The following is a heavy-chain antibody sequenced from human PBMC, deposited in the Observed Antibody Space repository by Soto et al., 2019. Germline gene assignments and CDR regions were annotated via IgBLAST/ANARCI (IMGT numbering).Heavy chain of an antibody. V-gene: IGHV3-21*01. Sequence: EVQLVESGGGLVKPGGSLRLSCAASGFTFSSYSMNWVRQAPGKGLEWVSSISSSSSYIYYADSVKGRFTISRDNAKNSLYLQMNSLRAEDTAVYYCARDRESTRKYYYYYGMDVWGQGTTVTVSS. CDR3: ARDRESTRKYYYYYGMDV. CDR1: GFTFSSYS. J-gene: IGHJ6*02. CDR2: ISSSSSYI. D-gene: IGHD4-4*01.